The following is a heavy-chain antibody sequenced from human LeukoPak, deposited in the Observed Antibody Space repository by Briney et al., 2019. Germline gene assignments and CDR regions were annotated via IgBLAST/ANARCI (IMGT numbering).Heavy chain of an antibody. Sequence: ASVKVSCKASGYTFTSYGISWVRQAPGQGLEWMGWISAYNGNTNYAQKLQGRVTMTTDTSTSTAYMELRSLRSDDTAVYYCARDLRLWFGESGSIFNYWGQGTLVTVSS. V-gene: IGHV1-18*01. D-gene: IGHD3-10*01. CDR3: ARDLRLWFGESGSIFNY. CDR1: GYTFTSYG. J-gene: IGHJ4*02. CDR2: ISAYNGNT.